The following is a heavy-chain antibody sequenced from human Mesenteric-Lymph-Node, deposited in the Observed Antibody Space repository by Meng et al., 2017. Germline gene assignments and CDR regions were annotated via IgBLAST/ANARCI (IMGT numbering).Heavy chain of an antibody. CDR2: ISSSGSTI. J-gene: IGHJ4*02. Sequence: GESLKISCAASGFTFSNYAMNWVRQAPGKGLEWVSYISSSGSTIYYADSVKGRFTISRDNAKNTLYLQMNSLRAEDTAVYYCARDPGSGYSYGTDYWGQGTLVTVSS. CDR1: GFTFSNYA. D-gene: IGHD5-18*01. CDR3: ARDPGSGYSYGTDY. V-gene: IGHV3-48*04.